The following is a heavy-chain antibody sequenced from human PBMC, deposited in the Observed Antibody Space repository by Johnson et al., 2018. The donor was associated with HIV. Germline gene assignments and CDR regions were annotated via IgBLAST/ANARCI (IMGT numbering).Heavy chain of an antibody. D-gene: IGHD5-18*01. V-gene: IGHV3-13*01. CDR2: IAPGGDT. J-gene: IGHJ3*02. Sequence: VQLVESGGGLVQPGGSLRLSCAASRFTFSSNDMHWVRQATGKGLEWVSTIAPGGDTYSPGYVKGRFTISRDNAQNALFLEVKNLRAGDTAVYYWARGRGVGRPIQKWLGAAFDIWGQGTMVTVSS. CDR3: ARGRGVGRPIQKWLGAAFDI. CDR1: RFTFSSND.